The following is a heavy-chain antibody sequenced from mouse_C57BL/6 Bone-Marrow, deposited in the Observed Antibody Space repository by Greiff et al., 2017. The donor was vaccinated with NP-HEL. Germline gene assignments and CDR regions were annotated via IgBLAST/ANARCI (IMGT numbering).Heavy chain of an antibody. CDR3: ARGYYYGHYYAMDY. CDR2: IWTGGGT. D-gene: IGHD1-1*01. CDR1: GFSLTSYA. J-gene: IGHJ4*01. V-gene: IGHV2-9-1*01. Sequence: VMLVESGPGLVAPSQSLSITCTVSGFSLTSYAISWVRQPPGKGLEWLGVIWTGGGTNYNSALKSRLSISKDNSKSQVFLKMNSLQTDDTARYYCARGYYYGHYYAMDYWGQGTSVTVSS.